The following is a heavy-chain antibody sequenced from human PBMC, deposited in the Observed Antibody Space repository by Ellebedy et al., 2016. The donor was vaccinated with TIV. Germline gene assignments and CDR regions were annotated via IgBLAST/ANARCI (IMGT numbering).Heavy chain of an antibody. CDR3: TRDDRLSGSYYRAYFQY. Sequence: ASVKVSCXASGYTLSNYGISRVRHGPGQGLEWMGWVNTHKGNTNYAPKFRNRLTVTIDTSTGTAYMELRNLGSDDTAVYYCTRDDRLSGSYYRAYFQYWGQGTLVTVSS. D-gene: IGHD1-26*01. CDR1: GYTLSNYG. J-gene: IGHJ1*01. V-gene: IGHV1-18*01. CDR2: VNTHKGNT.